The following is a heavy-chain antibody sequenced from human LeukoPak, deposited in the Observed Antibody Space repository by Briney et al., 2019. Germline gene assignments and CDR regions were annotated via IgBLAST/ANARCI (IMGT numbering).Heavy chain of an antibody. CDR2: MKYDGSEK. D-gene: IGHD5-12*01. CDR1: GFTFSSYS. V-gene: IGHV3-7*01. CDR3: ARVPGPWWLHDY. Sequence: GGSLRLSCAASGFTFSSYSMNWVRQAPGKGLEWVAHMKYDGSEKYYVDSVKGRFTISRDNAKNSLYLQMNSLRAEDAGVYYCARVPGPWWLHDYWGQGTLVTVSS. J-gene: IGHJ4*02.